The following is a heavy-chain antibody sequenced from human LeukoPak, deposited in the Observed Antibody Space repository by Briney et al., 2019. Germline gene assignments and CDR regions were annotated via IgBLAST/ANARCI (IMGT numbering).Heavy chain of an antibody. Sequence: SETLSLTCTVSGGSISSSSYYWGWIRQPPGKGLEWIWSIYYSGSTYYNPSLKSRVTISVDTSKNQFSLKLSSVTAADTAVYYCARHKLQGYCSSTSCSNWFDPWGQGTLVTVSS. D-gene: IGHD2-2*01. J-gene: IGHJ5*02. CDR2: IYYSGST. CDR3: ARHKLQGYCSSTSCSNWFDP. V-gene: IGHV4-39*01. CDR1: GGSISSSSYY.